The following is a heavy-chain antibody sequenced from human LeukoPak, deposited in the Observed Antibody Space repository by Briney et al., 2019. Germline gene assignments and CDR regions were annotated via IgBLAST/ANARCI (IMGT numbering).Heavy chain of an antibody. V-gene: IGHV4-38-2*02. J-gene: IGHJ5*02. Sequence: SETLSLTCTVAGYSISSGYYWGWIRQPPGKGLEGIGSVYHNTNTYYNPSLKSRVSISVDTSKNQFSLKLSSVTAADTAVYYCARAITLWFGEPSWFDPWGQGTLVTVSS. CDR2: VYHNTNT. CDR1: GYSISSGYY. CDR3: ARAITLWFGEPSWFDP. D-gene: IGHD3-10*01.